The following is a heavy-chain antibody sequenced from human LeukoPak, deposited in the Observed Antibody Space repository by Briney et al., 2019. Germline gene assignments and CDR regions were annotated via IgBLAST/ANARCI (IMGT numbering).Heavy chain of an antibody. J-gene: IGHJ4*02. CDR1: GFTFSSYE. Sequence: GGSLRLSCAASGFTFSSYEMNWVRQAPGKGQEWVSYISDSGSTIYYADSVKGRFTISRDNAKNSLYLQMNSLRAEDTAVYYCARDYRESAIFGVVFGIDYWGQGTLVTVSS. CDR2: ISDSGSTI. D-gene: IGHD3-3*01. CDR3: ARDYRESAIFGVVFGIDY. V-gene: IGHV3-48*03.